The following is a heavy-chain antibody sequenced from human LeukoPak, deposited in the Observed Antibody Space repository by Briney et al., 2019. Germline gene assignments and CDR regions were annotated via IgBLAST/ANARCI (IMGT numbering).Heavy chain of an antibody. CDR3: ARGGWYDFWSGYYAFDY. V-gene: IGHV4-59*01. J-gene: IGHJ4*02. D-gene: IGHD3-3*01. CDR1: GGSISSCY. Sequence: SETLSLTCTVSGGSISSCYWSWIRQPPGKGLEWIGYIYYSGSTNYNPSLKSRVTISVDTSKNQFSLKLSSVTAADTAVYYCARGGWYDFWSGYYAFDYWGQGTLVTVSS. CDR2: IYYSGST.